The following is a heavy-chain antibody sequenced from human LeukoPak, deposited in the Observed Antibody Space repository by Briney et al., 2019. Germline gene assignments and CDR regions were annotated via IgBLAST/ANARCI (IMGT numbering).Heavy chain of an antibody. J-gene: IGHJ4*02. D-gene: IGHD4-17*01. CDR3: ARGVTTDVY. Sequence: GGSLRLSCIASGFTVNSKYMSWVRQAPGKGLEWVSLIYSGESTYYADSVKGRFIISSDNSQNTLYLQMNSLRAEDTAVYYCARGVTTDVYWGQGTLVTVSS. CDR1: GFTVNSKY. CDR2: IYSGEST. V-gene: IGHV3-66*01.